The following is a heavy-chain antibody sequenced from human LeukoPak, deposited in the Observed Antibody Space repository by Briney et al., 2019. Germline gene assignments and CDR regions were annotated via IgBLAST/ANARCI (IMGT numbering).Heavy chain of an antibody. V-gene: IGHV4-34*01. CDR3: ARGGGNYYMDV. J-gene: IGHJ6*03. Sequence: SETLSLTCAIYGGSFRGYYWSWIRQPPGKGLVWIGEINPSGSTNHNPSPSGRVTISADTSKNQFSLTLRSVTDADTAVYYCARGGGNYYMDVWAKGTRSASP. CDR1: GGSFRGYY. CDR2: INPSGST. D-gene: IGHD3-16*01.